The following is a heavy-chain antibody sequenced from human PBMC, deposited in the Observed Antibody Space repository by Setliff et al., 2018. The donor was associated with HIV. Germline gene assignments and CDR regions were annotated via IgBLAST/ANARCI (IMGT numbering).Heavy chain of an antibody. V-gene: IGHV3-7*01. Sequence: GGSLRLSCVASGLTFNRYWMSWVRQVPGKGLEWVSNTKFDGSESYYVDSVKGRFTISRDNSKNTLYLQMNSLRTEDTAVYYCARDRVRITIFGVPSDPYYMDVWGKGTTVTVSS. CDR3: ARDRVRITIFGVPSDPYYMDV. D-gene: IGHD3-3*01. CDR1: GLTFNRYW. J-gene: IGHJ6*03. CDR2: TKFDGSES.